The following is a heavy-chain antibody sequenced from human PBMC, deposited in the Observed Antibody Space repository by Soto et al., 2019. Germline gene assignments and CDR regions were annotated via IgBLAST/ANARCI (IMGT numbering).Heavy chain of an antibody. CDR3: ARRTYYYDSSGKDYFDY. CDR2: VYYRGTT. CDR1: GGSLSGYC. Sequence: SETLSLTCSVAGGSLSGYCWSWIRQPPGKGLEYIGYVYYRGTTNYNPSLESRVTISVDTSKNQFSLKLTSVTAADTAVYYCARRTYYYDSSGKDYFDYWGQGTLVTVSS. J-gene: IGHJ4*02. D-gene: IGHD3-22*01. V-gene: IGHV4-59*01.